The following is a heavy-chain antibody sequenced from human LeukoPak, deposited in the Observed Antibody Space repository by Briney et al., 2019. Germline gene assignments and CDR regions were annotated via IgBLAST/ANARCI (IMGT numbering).Heavy chain of an antibody. D-gene: IGHD3-3*01. CDR1: GFTFSNYA. CDR2: ISGSSGNT. CDR3: ERDEGTYYDFWSGYYRQATALDY. V-gene: IGHV3-23*01. J-gene: IGHJ4*02. Sequence: QTGGSLRLSCAASGFTFSNYAMNWVRQAPGKGLEWVSAISGSSGNTYYADSVKGRFTISRDNAKNSLYLQMNSVRAEDTAVYYCERDEGTYYDFWSGYYRQATALDYWGQGTLVTVSS.